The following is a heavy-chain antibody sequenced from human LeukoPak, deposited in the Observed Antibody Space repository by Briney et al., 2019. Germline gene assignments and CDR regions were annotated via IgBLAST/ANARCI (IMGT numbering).Heavy chain of an antibody. CDR2: IKSDGTIT. Sequence: GGSLRLPCAASGFPLSANWMHWVRQAPGKGLVWVSRIKSDGTITNYADSVKGRFTISKDNAKNTLFLQMNSLRAEDTAVYYCARTDYFDQWGQGTLVTVSS. J-gene: IGHJ4*02. CDR3: ARTDYFDQ. D-gene: IGHD2-21*02. V-gene: IGHV3-74*01. CDR1: GFPLSANW.